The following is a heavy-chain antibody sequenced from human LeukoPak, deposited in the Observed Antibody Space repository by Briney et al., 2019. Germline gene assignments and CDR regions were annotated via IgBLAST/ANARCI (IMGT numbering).Heavy chain of an antibody. J-gene: IGHJ4*02. D-gene: IGHD5-24*01. CDR3: ARVGGWLQLKRWGFDY. Sequence: SETLSLTCAVYGGSLRSYYWSCIRQSPGKGLEWIGEVSHSGTTTYNPSLKGRVIISMDTSKRQFSLKVTSVTAADTAIYYCARVGGWLQLKRWGFDYWGQGTPVTVSS. CDR1: GGSLRSYY. CDR2: VSHSGTT. V-gene: IGHV4-34*01.